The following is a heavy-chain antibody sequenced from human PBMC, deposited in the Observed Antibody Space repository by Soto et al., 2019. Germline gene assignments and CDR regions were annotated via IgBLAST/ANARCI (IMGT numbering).Heavy chain of an antibody. Sequence: GSLRLSCAASGFTFSSYAMSWVRQAPGKGLEWVSTISGSGGGTFYSDSVKGRFTISRDNSKKSLYLQMNSLRAEDTAVYYCAKDPPQTGTTFDYWGQGTLVTVSS. CDR3: AKDPPQTGTTFDY. V-gene: IGHV3-23*01. CDR1: GFTFSSYA. CDR2: ISGSGGGT. D-gene: IGHD1-1*01. J-gene: IGHJ4*02.